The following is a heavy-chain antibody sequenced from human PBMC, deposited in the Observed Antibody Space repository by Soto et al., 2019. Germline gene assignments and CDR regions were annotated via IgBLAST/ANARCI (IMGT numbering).Heavy chain of an antibody. V-gene: IGHV4-39*02. J-gene: IGHJ6*02. D-gene: IGHD4-17*01. Sequence: SETLSLTCTVSGASISSSSFYWAWIHQPPGKGLEWIGCVYYSGSTFYNPPLKSRVTITMDTSKNQFSLKLTSVTAADTGVFYCARELDYAAYPKGGGDYYYGMDVWGRGTTVTVSS. CDR1: GASISSSSFY. CDR3: ARELDYAAYPKGGGDYYYGMDV. CDR2: VYYSGST.